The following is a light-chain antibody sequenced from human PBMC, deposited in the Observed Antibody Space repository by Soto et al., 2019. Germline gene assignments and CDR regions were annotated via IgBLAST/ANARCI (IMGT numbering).Light chain of an antibody. CDR2: DVS. Sequence: QSALTQPRSVSGSPGQSVTISCTGTSSDVGGYNYVSWYQQHPGKAPKLMIYDVSKRPSGVPDRFSGSKSGNTASLTISGLQAEDEADYYCCSYAGSDTWGFGGGTKVTVL. J-gene: IGLJ3*02. CDR3: CSYAGSDTWG. CDR1: SSDVGGYNY. V-gene: IGLV2-11*01.